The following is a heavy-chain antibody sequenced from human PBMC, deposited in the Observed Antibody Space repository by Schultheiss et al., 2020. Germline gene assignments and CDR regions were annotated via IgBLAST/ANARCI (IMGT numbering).Heavy chain of an antibody. CDR3: ARKGHYGMDV. Sequence: GSLRLSCAASGFTFSSYAMSWVRQAPGKGLEWIGSIYYSGSTYYNPSLKSRVTISVDTSKNQFSLKLSSVTAADTAVYYCARKGHYGMDVWGQGTTVTVSS. J-gene: IGHJ6*02. CDR1: GFTFSSYA. CDR2: IYYSGST. V-gene: IGHV4-39*01.